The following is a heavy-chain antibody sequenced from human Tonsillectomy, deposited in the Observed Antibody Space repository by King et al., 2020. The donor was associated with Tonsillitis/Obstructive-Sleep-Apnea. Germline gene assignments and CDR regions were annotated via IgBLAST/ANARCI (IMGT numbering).Heavy chain of an antibody. CDR3: AKRIERLACIYYYDGMDV. J-gene: IGHJ6*02. CDR1: GFSFSSYG. D-gene: IGHD2/OR15-2a*01. Sequence: VQLVESGGGVVQPGRSLRLSCAASGFSFSSYGMHWVRQAPGKGLEWVAVISYAGSDKYYADSVKGRFTISRDNPKNTLYLQMNSLRPEDTAVYYCAKRIERLACIYYYDGMDVWGRGTTVAVS. CDR2: ISYAGSDK. V-gene: IGHV3-30*18.